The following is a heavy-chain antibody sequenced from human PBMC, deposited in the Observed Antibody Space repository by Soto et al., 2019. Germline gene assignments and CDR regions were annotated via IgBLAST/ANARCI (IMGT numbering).Heavy chain of an antibody. CDR2: IYYFGST. CDR3: ARPYCSSGSCYPLDY. V-gene: IGHV4-59*01. CDR1: GGYISTYY. Sequence: PLETLCLTWTVSGGYISTYYWHWIRQPPGKGLEWIGYIYYFGSTNYSPSLKSRVTISLDTSKSQFSLRLSSVTAADTAVYFFARPYCSSGSCYPLDYWGQGILVTVSS. D-gene: IGHD2-15*01. J-gene: IGHJ4*02.